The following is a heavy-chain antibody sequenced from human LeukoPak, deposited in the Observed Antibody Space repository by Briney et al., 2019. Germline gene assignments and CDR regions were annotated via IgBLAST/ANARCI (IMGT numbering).Heavy chain of an antibody. J-gene: IGHJ4*02. V-gene: IGHV1-8*03. Sequence: ASVKVSCKASGYTFTSYDINWVRQATGQGLEWMGWMNPNSGNTGYAQKFQGRVTITRNTSISPAYMELSSLRSEDTAVYYCARFRYCSSTSCYTGGRKRNDYWGQGTLVTVSS. D-gene: IGHD2-2*02. CDR1: GYTFTSYD. CDR2: MNPNSGNT. CDR3: ARFRYCSSTSCYTGGRKRNDY.